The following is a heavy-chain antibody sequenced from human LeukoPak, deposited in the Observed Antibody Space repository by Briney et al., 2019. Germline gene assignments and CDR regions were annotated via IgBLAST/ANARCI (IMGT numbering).Heavy chain of an antibody. CDR1: GFTFSSYS. CDR3: ARDAADTADKRFDY. V-gene: IGHV3-21*04. CDR2: ISSSSTYI. Sequence: GGSLRLSCAASGFTFSSYSMNWVRQAPGKGLEWVSSISSSSTYIYYADSLKGRFTISRDDAKNSLYLQMSSLRAEDTAVYYCARDAADTADKRFDYWGRGTLVTVSS. D-gene: IGHD5-18*01. J-gene: IGHJ4*02.